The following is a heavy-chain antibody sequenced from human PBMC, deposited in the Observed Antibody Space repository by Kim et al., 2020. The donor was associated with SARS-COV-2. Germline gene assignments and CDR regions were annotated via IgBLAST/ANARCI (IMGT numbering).Heavy chain of an antibody. CDR3: ARPQREGFNWDALDI. CDR2: VNPIGGGT. Sequence: ASVKVSCKASGYTFTRYFMHWVRQAPGQGLEWMGIVNPIGGGTRYAENFQGRVTMSRDTSTSTVYMELSSLRSEDTAVYYCARPQREGFNWDALDIWGQGTMVTVSP. CDR1: GYTFTRYF. J-gene: IGHJ3*02. V-gene: IGHV1-46*01.